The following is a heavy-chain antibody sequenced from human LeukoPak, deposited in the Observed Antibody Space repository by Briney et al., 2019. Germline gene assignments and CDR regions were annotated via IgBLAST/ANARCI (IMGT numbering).Heavy chain of an antibody. J-gene: IGHJ6*03. D-gene: IGHD3-22*01. CDR2: MNPNSGNT. V-gene: IGHV1-8*01. Sequence: ASVKVSCKASGYTFTSYDTNWVRQATGQGLEWMGWMNPNSGNTGYAQKFQGRVTMTRNTSISTAYMELSSLRSEDTAVYYCARGYSSGYYYYYYMDVWGKGTTVTVSS. CDR1: GYTFTSYD. CDR3: ARGYSSGYYYYYYMDV.